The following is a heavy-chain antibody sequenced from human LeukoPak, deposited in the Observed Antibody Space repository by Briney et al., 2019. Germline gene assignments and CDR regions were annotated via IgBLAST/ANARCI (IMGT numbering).Heavy chain of an antibody. CDR2: INARGDT. D-gene: IGHD6-25*01. V-gene: IGHV4-34*01. CDR1: GHLFQYYY. CDR3: AGGKSTAAQCYLWFDP. J-gene: IGHJ5*02. Sequence: SETLSLTCAVWGHLFQYYYRQGARQPPGKGLEWIGEINARGDTNYNPSLKIRVTISAGTSKMQFSLRVASMIAADTAISDRAGGKSTAAQCYLWFDPWGQGTLVTVSS.